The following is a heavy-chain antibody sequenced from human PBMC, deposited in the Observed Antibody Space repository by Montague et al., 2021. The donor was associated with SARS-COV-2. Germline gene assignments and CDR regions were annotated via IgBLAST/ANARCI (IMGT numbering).Heavy chain of an antibody. CDR3: ARDRYDHFDY. J-gene: IGHJ4*02. CDR1: GDSISSTGYY. D-gene: IGHD2-2*01. Sequence: SETLSLTCTVSGDSISSTGYYWSWIRHPPTKGLEWIGYVYYTGSTYYNPSLKSRVTMSIDTSRNQFSLKLSSVTAADTAVYYCARDRYDHFDYWGQGTLVTVSS. V-gene: IGHV4-39*07. CDR2: VYYTGST.